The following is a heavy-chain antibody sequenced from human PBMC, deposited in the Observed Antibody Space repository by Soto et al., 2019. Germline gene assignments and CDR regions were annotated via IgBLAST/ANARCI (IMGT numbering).Heavy chain of an antibody. CDR2: ITPDGGEK. V-gene: IGHV3-7*01. CDR1: GFTFSSYA. D-gene: IGHD6-19*01. CDR3: ARDNGWNYLVY. J-gene: IGHJ4*02. Sequence: GGPLRLSCAASGFTFSSYAMPWVRQAPGKGLEWVANITPDGGEKYYVDSVKGRFTIARDNPRKSLNLQMSSLKAEDTAIYYCARDNGWNYLVYWGQGTLVTVSS.